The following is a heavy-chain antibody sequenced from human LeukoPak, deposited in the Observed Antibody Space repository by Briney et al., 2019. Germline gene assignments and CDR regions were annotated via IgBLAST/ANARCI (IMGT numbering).Heavy chain of an antibody. Sequence: GGSLRLSCAASGFTFSSYAMHWVRQAPGKGLEWVAVISYDGGNKYYADSVKGRFTISRDNSKNTLYLQMNSLRAEDTAVYYCARGSPAADTYYYGMDVWGKGTTVTVSS. CDR1: GFTFSSYA. J-gene: IGHJ6*04. V-gene: IGHV3-30*04. CDR3: ARGSPAADTYYYGMDV. D-gene: IGHD2-15*01. CDR2: ISYDGGNK.